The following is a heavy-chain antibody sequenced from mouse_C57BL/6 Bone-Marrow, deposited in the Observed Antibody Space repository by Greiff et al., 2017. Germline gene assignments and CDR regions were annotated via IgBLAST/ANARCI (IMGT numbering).Heavy chain of an antibody. CDR3: TKLTGAWFAY. V-gene: IGHV14-4*01. D-gene: IGHD4-1*01. CDR2: IDPENGDT. CDR1: GFNIKDDY. J-gene: IGHJ3*01. Sequence: EVQLQQSGAELVRPGASVKLSCTASGFNIKDDYMHWVKQRPEQGLEWIGWIDPENGDTEYASKFQGKATITADTSSNTADLQLSSLTSEDTAVYYCTKLTGAWFAYWGQGTLVTVSA.